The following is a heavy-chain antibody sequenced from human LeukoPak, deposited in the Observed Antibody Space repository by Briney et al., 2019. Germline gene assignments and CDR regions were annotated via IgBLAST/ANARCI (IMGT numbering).Heavy chain of an antibody. Sequence: PSETLSLTCTVSGGSISSSSYYWGWIRQPPGKGLEWIGSIYYSGSTYYNPSLKSRVTISVDTSKNQFSLKLSSVTAADTAVYYCASRPRYGRDYWGQGTLVTVSS. CDR2: IYYSGST. J-gene: IGHJ4*02. V-gene: IGHV4-39*07. CDR1: GGSISSSSYY. CDR3: ASRPRYGRDY. D-gene: IGHD3-10*01.